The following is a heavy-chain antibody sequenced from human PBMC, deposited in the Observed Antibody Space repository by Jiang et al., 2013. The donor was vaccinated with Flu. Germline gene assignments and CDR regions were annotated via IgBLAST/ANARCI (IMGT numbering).Heavy chain of an antibody. Sequence: KASGYTFTSYYMHWVRQAPGQGLEWMGIINPSGGSTSYAQKFQGRVTMTRDTSTSTVYMELSSLRSEDTAVYYCARDQIYLGEQLPTRGASDYWGQGTLVTVSS. CDR3: ARDQIYLGEQLPTRGASDY. V-gene: IGHV1-46*01. J-gene: IGHJ4*02. CDR1: GYTFTSYY. CDR2: INPSGGST. D-gene: IGHD3-16*01.